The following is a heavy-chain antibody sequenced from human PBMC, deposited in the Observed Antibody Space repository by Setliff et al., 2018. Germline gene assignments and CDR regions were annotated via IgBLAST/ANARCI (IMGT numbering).Heavy chain of an antibody. Sequence: GGSLRLSCAASGFTVSSNYMSWVRQAPGKGLEWVSVIYSGGSTYYADSVKGRSTISRVTSRSTLCLQMNTLRAEDTAVYYCAKDISRTGYYYFDYWGRGTLVTVSS. D-gene: IGHD3-9*01. CDR3: AKDISRTGYYYFDY. CDR2: IYSGGST. V-gene: IGHV3-53*01. J-gene: IGHJ4*02. CDR1: GFTVSSNY.